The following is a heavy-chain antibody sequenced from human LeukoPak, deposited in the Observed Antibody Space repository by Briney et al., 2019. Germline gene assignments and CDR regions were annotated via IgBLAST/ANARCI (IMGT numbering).Heavy chain of an antibody. CDR3: ARDHGTGYYDSSGYEQIDY. D-gene: IGHD3-22*01. CDR1: GGSISSYC. Sequence: PETLSLTCTVSGGSISSYCLSWIRQPPGKGLEWIGYIYYSGSTNYNPSLKSRVTISVDTSKNEFSLKLSSVTAADTAVYYCARDHGTGYYDSSGYEQIDYWGQGTLVTVSS. CDR2: IYYSGST. V-gene: IGHV4-59*01. J-gene: IGHJ4*02.